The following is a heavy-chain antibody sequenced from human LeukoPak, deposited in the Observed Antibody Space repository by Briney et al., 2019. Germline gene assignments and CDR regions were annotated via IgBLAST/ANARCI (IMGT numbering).Heavy chain of an antibody. CDR1: GFTFSSYS. J-gene: IGHJ4*02. Sequence: GGSLRLSCAASGFTFSSYSMNWVRQAPGKGLEWVSSISSSSSYIYYADSVKGRFTISRDNAKNSLYLQMNSLRAEDTAVYYCARGRHSSGWYALYFDYWGQGTLVTVSS. D-gene: IGHD6-19*01. V-gene: IGHV3-21*01. CDR3: ARGRHSSGWYALYFDY. CDR2: ISSSSSYI.